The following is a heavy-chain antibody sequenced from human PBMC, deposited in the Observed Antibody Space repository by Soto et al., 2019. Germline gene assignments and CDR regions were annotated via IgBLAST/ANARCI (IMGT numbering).Heavy chain of an antibody. J-gene: IGHJ4*02. D-gene: IGHD1-1*01. CDR2: ITFRGDYT. V-gene: IGHV3-23*01. CDR1: GFTFSIYA. CDR3: ANLGTMGVFDN. Sequence: EVQLLESGGGLVSPGGSLRLSCAASGFTFSIYAMSWVRQAPGKGLEWLAGITFRGDYTYYADSVKGRFSLSRDNSRNRLDLQMNNLKVEDTALYYGANLGTMGVFDNWGQGTLLTVSS.